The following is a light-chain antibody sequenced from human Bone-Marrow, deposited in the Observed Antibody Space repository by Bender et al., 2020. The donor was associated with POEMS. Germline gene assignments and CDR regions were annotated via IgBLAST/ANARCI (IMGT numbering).Light chain of an antibody. CDR2: QDT. Sequence: SYEVTQPPSVSVSPGQTASITCSGDDLGDKYVAWYQQKPGQSPVLVIYQDTKRPSGIPERFSGSNSGNKATLTISGTQAMDEDNYYCQGWDTYSVIFGGGTKLTVL. J-gene: IGLJ2*01. CDR3: QGWDTYSVI. V-gene: IGLV3-1*01. CDR1: DLGDKY.